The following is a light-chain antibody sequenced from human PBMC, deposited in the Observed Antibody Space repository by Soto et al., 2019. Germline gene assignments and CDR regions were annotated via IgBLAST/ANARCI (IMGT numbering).Light chain of an antibody. Sequence: QSALTQPRSVSGSPGQSVTISCTGTSNDVGDYDYVSWYQQHPGKVPKLIIYDVTRRPSGVPDRFSGSKSGNTASLTISGLRAEDEADYYCCSYAGRTTVFGTGTKVTVL. CDR3: CSYAGRTTV. CDR1: SNDVGDYDY. CDR2: DVT. V-gene: IGLV2-11*01. J-gene: IGLJ1*01.